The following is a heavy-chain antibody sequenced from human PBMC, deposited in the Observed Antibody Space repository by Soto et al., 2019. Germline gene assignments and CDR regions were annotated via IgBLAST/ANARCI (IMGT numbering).Heavy chain of an antibody. CDR2: ISAYNGNT. J-gene: IGHJ3*02. CDR3: AREGVTMVRGRDDDAFDI. D-gene: IGHD3-10*01. V-gene: IGHV1-18*01. CDR1: GYTFTSYG. Sequence: ASVKVSCKASGYTFTSYGISWVRQAPGQGLEWMGWISAYNGNTNYAQKLQGRVTMTTDTSTSTAYMELRSLRSDDAAVYYCAREGVTMVRGRDDDAFDIWGQGTMVTVSS.